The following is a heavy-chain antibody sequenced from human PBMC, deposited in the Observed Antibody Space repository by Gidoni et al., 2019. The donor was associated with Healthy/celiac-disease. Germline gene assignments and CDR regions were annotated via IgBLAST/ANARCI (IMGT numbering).Heavy chain of an antibody. J-gene: IGHJ5*02. V-gene: IGHV4-4*02. Sequence: VQLQESCPGLVKPSWTLSSTCAVSGGSISSSIWWSWVRQPPGKGMEWIREIYHSGSTNYNPSLKSRVTISVDKSKNQFSLKLSSVTAADTAVYYCAMKRGTNWFDPWGQGTLVTVSS. CDR2: IYHSGST. D-gene: IGHD1-1*01. CDR1: GGSISSSIW. CDR3: AMKRGTNWFDP.